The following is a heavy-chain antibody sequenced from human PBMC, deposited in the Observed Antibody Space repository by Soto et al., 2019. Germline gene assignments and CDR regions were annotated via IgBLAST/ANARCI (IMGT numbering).Heavy chain of an antibody. D-gene: IGHD3-3*01. CDR2: IDPSDSYT. Sequence: RGESLKISCKGSGYSFTSYWISWVRQMPGKGLEWMGRIDPSDSYTNYSPSFQGHVTISADKSISTAYLQWSSLKASDTAMYYCASRESPHYDFWSGPASYGMDVWGQGTTVTVSS. J-gene: IGHJ6*02. CDR3: ASRESPHYDFWSGPASYGMDV. V-gene: IGHV5-10-1*01. CDR1: GYSFTSYW.